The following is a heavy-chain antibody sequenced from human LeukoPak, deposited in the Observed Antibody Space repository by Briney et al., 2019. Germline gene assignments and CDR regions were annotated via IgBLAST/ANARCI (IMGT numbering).Heavy chain of an antibody. V-gene: IGHV4-39*01. Sequence: SETLSLTCTVSGDSISSSLHYWAWIRQPPGKGLEWIGSVYYSGNTYYNPPLKSRATISVDTSKNQFSLNLSSETAADTAVYYCARHRTQYGCGDSWGHGTLVTVSS. CDR3: ARHRTQYGCGDS. CDR1: GDSISSSLHY. D-gene: IGHD5-24*01. J-gene: IGHJ4*03. CDR2: VYYSGNT.